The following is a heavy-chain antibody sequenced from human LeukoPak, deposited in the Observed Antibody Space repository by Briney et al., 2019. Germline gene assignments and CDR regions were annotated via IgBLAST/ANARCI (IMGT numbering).Heavy chain of an antibody. CDR1: GFTFSNYA. D-gene: IGHD6-13*01. Sequence: GGSLRLSCTASGFTFSNYAMSWVRQAPGKGLEWVSTISGSDGSTYYADSVKGRFTISRDNAKNSLYLQMNSLRDEDTALYYCARDTSSSWPYYFDYWGQGTLVTVSS. CDR3: ARDTSSSWPYYFDY. CDR2: ISGSDGST. J-gene: IGHJ4*02. V-gene: IGHV3-23*01.